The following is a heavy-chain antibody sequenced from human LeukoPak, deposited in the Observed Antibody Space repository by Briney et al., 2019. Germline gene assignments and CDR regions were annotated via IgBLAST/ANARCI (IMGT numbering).Heavy chain of an antibody. J-gene: IGHJ4*02. CDR2: IKQDESEK. Sequence: PGGSLRPSCAASGFTFSNYWMSWVRQPPGKGLEWVANIKQDESEKYYVDSVKGRFTISRDNAKNSLYLQINSLRAEDTAVYYCARGNDYGDHVGIYLDYWGQGTLVTVSS. D-gene: IGHD4-17*01. CDR3: ARGNDYGDHVGIYLDY. V-gene: IGHV3-7*03. CDR1: GFTFSNYW.